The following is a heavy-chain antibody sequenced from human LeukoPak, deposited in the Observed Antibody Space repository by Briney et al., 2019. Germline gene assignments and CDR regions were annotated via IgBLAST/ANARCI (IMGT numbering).Heavy chain of an antibody. V-gene: IGHV5-51*01. Sequence: GESLQISCKGSGYSFTSYWIGWVRQMPGKGLEWMGIIYPGDSDTRYSPSFQGQVTISADKSISTAYLQWSSLKASDTAMYHCARAITFGGVIGYFDYWGQGTLVTVSS. CDR1: GYSFTSYW. CDR3: ARAITFGGVIGYFDY. J-gene: IGHJ4*02. CDR2: IYPGDSDT. D-gene: IGHD3-16*02.